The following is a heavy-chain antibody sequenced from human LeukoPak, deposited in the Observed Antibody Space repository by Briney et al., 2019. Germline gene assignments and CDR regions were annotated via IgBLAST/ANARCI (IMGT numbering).Heavy chain of an antibody. D-gene: IGHD3-3*01. V-gene: IGHV3-21*01. CDR1: GFTXXSYS. CDR2: ISSSSYI. CDR3: ARDLPDYDFWSGY. J-gene: IGHJ4*02. Sequence: GFTXXSYSMNWVRQAPGKGLEWVSSISSSSYIYYADSVKGRFTISRDNAKNSLYLQMNSLRAEDTAVYYCARDLPDYDFWSGYWGQGTLVTVSS.